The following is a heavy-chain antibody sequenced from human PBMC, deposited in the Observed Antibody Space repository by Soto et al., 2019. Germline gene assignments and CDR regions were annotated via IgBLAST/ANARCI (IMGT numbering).Heavy chain of an antibody. CDR3: AGGGGVTANISPFDY. D-gene: IGHD2-21*02. J-gene: IGHJ4*02. V-gene: IGHV1-46*01. CDR2: INPSGVST. Sequence: RASVKVSCKAPGYTLTNYYIHWVRQAPGQGIEWMGIINPSGVSTIYAPKFQGRVTMTRDTSTSTLYMELSSLRSDDTAVYYCAGGGGVTANISPFDYWGQGTQVTVSS. CDR1: GYTLTNYY.